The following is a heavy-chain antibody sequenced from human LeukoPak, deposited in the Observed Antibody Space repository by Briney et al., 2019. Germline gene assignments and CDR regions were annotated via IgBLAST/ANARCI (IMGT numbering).Heavy chain of an antibody. CDR2: VNHSGST. D-gene: IGHD3-3*01. V-gene: IGHV4-34*01. Sequence: SETLSLTCAVYGGSFCGYYWSWIRQPPGKGLEWIGEVNHSGSTNYNPSLKSRVTISVDTSKNQFSLKLSSVTAADTAVYYCARGVAYYDFWSGYYGSWFDPWGQGTLVTVSS. J-gene: IGHJ5*02. CDR1: GGSFCGYY. CDR3: ARGVAYYDFWSGYYGSWFDP.